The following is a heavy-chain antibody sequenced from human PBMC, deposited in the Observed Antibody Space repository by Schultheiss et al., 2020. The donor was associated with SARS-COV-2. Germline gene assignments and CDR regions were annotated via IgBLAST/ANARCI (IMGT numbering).Heavy chain of an antibody. D-gene: IGHD3-22*01. CDR1: GFTFSSYA. CDR2: ISGSVGST. V-gene: IGHV3-23*01. J-gene: IGHJ4*02. CDR3: ARNYKRRITMIVVVDPDQTDS. Sequence: GGSLRLSCAASGFTFSSYAMSWVRQAPVKGLEWVSAISGSVGSTYYADSVKGRFTISRDNSKNTLYLQMYSLRGDDTAVYYCARNYKRRITMIVVVDPDQTDSWGLGALVTVYS.